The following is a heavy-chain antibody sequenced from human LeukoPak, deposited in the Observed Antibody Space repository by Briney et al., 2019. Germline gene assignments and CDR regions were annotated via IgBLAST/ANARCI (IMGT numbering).Heavy chain of an antibody. Sequence: GGSLRLSCAASGFTLTSYWMHWVRQSPGKGLEWVSSISGGGGGTYYAEFVKGRFTISRDNSKNTLYLQMNSLRAEDTAVYYCAKFYDILTGYFDHWGQGTLVTVSS. D-gene: IGHD3-9*01. CDR3: AKFYDILTGYFDH. V-gene: IGHV3-23*01. CDR2: ISGGGGGT. CDR1: GFTLTSYW. J-gene: IGHJ4*02.